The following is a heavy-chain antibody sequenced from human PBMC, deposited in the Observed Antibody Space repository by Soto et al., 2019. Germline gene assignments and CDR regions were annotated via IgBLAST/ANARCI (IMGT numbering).Heavy chain of an antibody. J-gene: IGHJ4*02. CDR1: GGSISSYY. CDR2: IYYSGST. V-gene: IGHV4-59*01. D-gene: IGHD6-6*01. Sequence: LSLTCTVSGGSISSYYWSWIRQPPGKGLEWIGYIYYSGSTNYNPSLKSRVTISVDTSKNQFSLKLSSVTAADTAVYYCARSSSGLGYWGQGTLVTVSS. CDR3: ARSSSGLGY.